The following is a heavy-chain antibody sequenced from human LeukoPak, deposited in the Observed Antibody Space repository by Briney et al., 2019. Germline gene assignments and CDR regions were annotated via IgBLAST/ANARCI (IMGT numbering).Heavy chain of an antibody. CDR3: ARDSYQLLFVVGREVGWFDP. CDR1: GYTFTGYY. V-gene: IGHV1-2*02. J-gene: IGHJ5*02. Sequence: ASVKVSCKASGYTFTGYYMHWVRQAPGQGLEWMGWINPNSGGTNYAQKLQGRVTMTRDTSISTAYMELSRLRSDDTAVYYCARDSYQLLFVVGREVGWFDPWGQGTLVTVSS. D-gene: IGHD2-2*01. CDR2: INPNSGGT.